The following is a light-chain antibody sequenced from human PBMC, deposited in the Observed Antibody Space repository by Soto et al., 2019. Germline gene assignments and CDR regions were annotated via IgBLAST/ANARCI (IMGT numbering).Light chain of an antibody. CDR2: AAP. CDR3: QHYNDSPLT. V-gene: IGKV3-20*01. J-gene: IGKJ3*01. Sequence: EFVLTQSPATLTFSQGESATLSCRASKTLITTSLACYHRRPGQTPRLLFYAAPTRDIDIPDRFNGSGSGTDFALTNSRLEPEDFALYYCQHYNDSPLTYGPVNKVDVK. CDR1: KTLITTS.